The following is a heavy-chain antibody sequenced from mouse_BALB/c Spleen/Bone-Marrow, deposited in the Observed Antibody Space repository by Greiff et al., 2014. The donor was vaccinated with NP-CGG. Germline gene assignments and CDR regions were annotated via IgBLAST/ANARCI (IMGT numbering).Heavy chain of an antibody. CDR3: ARHQRYYAMDY. V-gene: IGHV5-6*02. J-gene: IGHJ4*01. CDR1: GFTFSSYG. Sequence: EVKVEESGGDLVKPGGSLKLSCAASGFTFSSYGMSWGRQTPDKRLEWVATISSGGSNTYYPDSVKGRFTISRDNAKNTLYLQMGSLKSEDTAMYYCARHQRYYAMDYWGQGTSVTVSS. CDR2: ISSGGSNT.